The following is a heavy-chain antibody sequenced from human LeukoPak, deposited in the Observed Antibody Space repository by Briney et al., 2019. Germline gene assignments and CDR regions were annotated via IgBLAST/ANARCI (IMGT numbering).Heavy chain of an antibody. CDR1: GYTFTSYA. J-gene: IGHJ4*02. Sequence: ASVKVSRKASGYTFTSYAMHWVRQAPGQRLEWMGWINAGNGNTKYSQKFQGRVTITRDTSASTAYMELSSLRSEDTAVYYCARLGSGAAAGTRTVSDYWGQGTLVTVSS. CDR2: INAGNGNT. CDR3: ARLGSGAAAGTRTVSDY. V-gene: IGHV1-3*01. D-gene: IGHD6-13*01.